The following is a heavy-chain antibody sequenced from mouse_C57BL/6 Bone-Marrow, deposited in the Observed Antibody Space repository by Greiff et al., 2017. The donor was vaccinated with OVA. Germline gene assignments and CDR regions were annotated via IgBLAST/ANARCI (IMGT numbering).Heavy chain of an antibody. CDR3: ARDRAYPYYFDY. CDR1: GFTFSSYA. D-gene: IGHD3-1*01. CDR2: ISDGGSYT. V-gene: IGHV5-4*01. Sequence: EVQLVESGGGLVKPGGSLKLSCAASGFTFSSYAMSWVRQTPEKRLEWVATISDGGSYTYYPDNVKGRFTISRDNAKNNLYLQMSHLKSEDTAMYYCARDRAYPYYFDYGGQGTTLTVSS. J-gene: IGHJ2*01.